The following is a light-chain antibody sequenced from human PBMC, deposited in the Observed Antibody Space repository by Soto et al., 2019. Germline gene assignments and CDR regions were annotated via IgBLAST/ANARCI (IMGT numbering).Light chain of an antibody. CDR2: KAS. CDR3: LQYHSYWWT. CDR1: QTIINW. J-gene: IGKJ1*01. Sequence: DIQMTQSPSTLSASVGDRVTITCRASQTIINWLAWYQQKPGKAPKLLIYKASTLEGEVPSRLSGSGSETEFTLTINSLQPDDSATYYCLQYHSYWWTFGQGTKVDI. V-gene: IGKV1-5*03.